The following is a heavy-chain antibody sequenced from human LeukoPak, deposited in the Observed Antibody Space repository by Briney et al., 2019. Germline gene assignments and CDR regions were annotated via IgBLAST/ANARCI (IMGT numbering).Heavy chain of an antibody. V-gene: IGHV3-7*01. J-gene: IGHJ4*03. Sequence: PWGSLSLTCAASGFTLSSYWMSWVRQAPGKGLAWVANINQDGSDKYYVDSVKGRFTISRDNAKNSLYLQMNSLRAEDTAVYYCAREGGYTYGSENWGHGTFLTVSS. D-gene: IGHD5-18*01. CDR2: INQDGSDK. CDR3: AREGGYTYGSEN. CDR1: GFTLSSYW.